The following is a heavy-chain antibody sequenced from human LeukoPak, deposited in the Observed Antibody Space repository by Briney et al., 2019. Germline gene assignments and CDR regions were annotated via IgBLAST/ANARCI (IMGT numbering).Heavy chain of an antibody. CDR3: ARDRVYYYDSSGYYFEYYFDY. D-gene: IGHD3-22*01. J-gene: IGHJ4*02. Sequence: GASVKVSCKASGYTFTDYYMHWVRQAPGQGLEWMGWINPNSGGTNYAQKFQGRVTMTRDTSISTAYMELSRLRSDDTAVYYCARDRVYYYDSSGYYFEYYFDYWGQGTLVTVSS. CDR2: INPNSGGT. CDR1: GYTFTDYY. V-gene: IGHV1-2*02.